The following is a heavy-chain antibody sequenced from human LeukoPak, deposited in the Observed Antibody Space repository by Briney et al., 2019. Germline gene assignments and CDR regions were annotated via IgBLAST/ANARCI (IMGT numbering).Heavy chain of an antibody. CDR2: ISGSGGST. J-gene: IGHJ5*02. D-gene: IGHD6-13*01. CDR1: GFTFSSYA. CDR3: ALPPGIAAAGSPDP. Sequence: GGSLRLSCAASGFTFSSYAMSWVRQAPGKGLEWVSTISGSGGSTYYADSVKGRFTISRDNSKNTLYLQMNSLRAEDTAVYCCALPPGIAAAGSPDPWGQGTLVTVSS. V-gene: IGHV3-23*01.